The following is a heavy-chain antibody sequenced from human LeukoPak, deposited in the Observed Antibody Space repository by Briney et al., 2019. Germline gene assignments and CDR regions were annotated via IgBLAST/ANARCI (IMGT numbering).Heavy chain of an antibody. Sequence: LSLTCAVSGGSISSGGYFWSWIRQHPGKGLEWISYISSGGDNIYYADSVKGRFTISRDNAKNSLFLQMNSLRDEDTAVYFCARVNFAPWLVPRSDYWGQGTLVTVSS. J-gene: IGHJ4*02. CDR1: GGSISSGGYF. CDR3: ARVNFAPWLVPRSDY. D-gene: IGHD6-19*01. V-gene: IGHV3-11*04. CDR2: ISSGGDNI.